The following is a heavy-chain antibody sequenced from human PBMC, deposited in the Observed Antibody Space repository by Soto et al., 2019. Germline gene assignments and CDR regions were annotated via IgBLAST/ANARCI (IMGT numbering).Heavy chain of an antibody. D-gene: IGHD3-10*01. J-gene: IGHJ5*02. Sequence: ASVKVSCKASGYTFTSYAMHWVRQAPGQRLEWMGWINAGNGNTKYSQKGQGRVTITRDTSASTAYMELSSVTAADTAVYSCARLTNYYGSGSYRAPAWGQGTLVTVS. CDR1: GYTFTSYA. V-gene: IGHV1-3*01. CDR3: ARLTNYYGSGSYRAPA. CDR2: INAGNGNT.